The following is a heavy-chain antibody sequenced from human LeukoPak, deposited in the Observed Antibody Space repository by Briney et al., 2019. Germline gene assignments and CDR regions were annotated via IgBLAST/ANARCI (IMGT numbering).Heavy chain of an antibody. CDR2: IKQDGSEK. Sequence: GGPLRLSCAASGFTFSSYWMSWVRQAPGKGLEWVANIKQDGSEKYYVDSVKGRFTISRDNAKNSLYLQMNSLRAEDTAVYYCARETTVNWFDPWGQGTLVTVSS. D-gene: IGHD4-17*01. CDR1: GFTFSSYW. CDR3: ARETTVNWFDP. J-gene: IGHJ5*02. V-gene: IGHV3-7*01.